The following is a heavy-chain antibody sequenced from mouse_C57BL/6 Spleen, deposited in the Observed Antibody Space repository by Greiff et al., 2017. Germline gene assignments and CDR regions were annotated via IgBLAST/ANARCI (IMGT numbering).Heavy chain of an antibody. CDR3: ASLRDYDDYYAMDY. CDR1: GYTFTSSW. Sequence: HVQLQPPWAELVKPGASVKMSCKASGYTFTSSWITWVKQRPGQGLEWIGDIYPGSGSTNYNEKFKSKATLTVDTSTSTAYMQLSSLTSEDSAVYYCASLRDYDDYYAMDYWGQGTPVTVSS. V-gene: IGHV1-55*01. CDR2: IYPGSGST. D-gene: IGHD2-4*01. J-gene: IGHJ4*01.